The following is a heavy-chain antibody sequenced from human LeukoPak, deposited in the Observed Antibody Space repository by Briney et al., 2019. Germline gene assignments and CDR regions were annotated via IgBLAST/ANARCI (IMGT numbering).Heavy chain of an antibody. CDR1: GFTVSSNY. CDR2: IYSGGST. D-gene: IGHD2-15*01. Sequence: GGSLRLSCAASGFTVSSNYMSWVRQAPGKGLEWVSVIYSGGSTYYADSVKGRFTISRDNSKNTLYLQMNSLRAEDTVVYYCATYSPFYYFDYWGQGTLVTVSS. V-gene: IGHV3-66*01. J-gene: IGHJ4*02. CDR3: ATYSPFYYFDY.